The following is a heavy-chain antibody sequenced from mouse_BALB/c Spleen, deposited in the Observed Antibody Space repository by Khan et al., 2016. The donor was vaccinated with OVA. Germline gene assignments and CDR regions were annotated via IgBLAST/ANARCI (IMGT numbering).Heavy chain of an antibody. CDR3: ARGFYSYDSLYAMDY. CDR1: GFSLSNYG. D-gene: IGHD2-12*01. Sequence: QVQLQQSGPGLVAPSQSLSITCTVSGFSLSNYGVHWVRQPPGKGLEWLVVIWSDGSTNYNSVLKSRLSISKDNSKSQVFLKMNSLQTDDTAIYYCARGFYSYDSLYAMDYWGQGTSVTVSS. J-gene: IGHJ4*01. CDR2: IWSDGST. V-gene: IGHV2-6*03.